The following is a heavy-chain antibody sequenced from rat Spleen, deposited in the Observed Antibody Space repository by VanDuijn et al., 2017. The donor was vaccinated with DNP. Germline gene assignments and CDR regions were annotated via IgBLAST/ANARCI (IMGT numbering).Heavy chain of an antibody. D-gene: IGHD1-4*01. Sequence: EVQLVESGGGLVQPGRSLKLSCAASGFTFSDYDMAWVRQAPTKGLEWVASISTSGGSTYYRDSVKGRFTVSRDNAKSTLYLQMDSLRSEDTATYYCARHGLPGYNWDYWGQGVMVTVSS. CDR1: GFTFSDYD. V-gene: IGHV5-25*01. CDR3: ARHGLPGYNWDY. CDR2: ISTSGGST. J-gene: IGHJ2*01.